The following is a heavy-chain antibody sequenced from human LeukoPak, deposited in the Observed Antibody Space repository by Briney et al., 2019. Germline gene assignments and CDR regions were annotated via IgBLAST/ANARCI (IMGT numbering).Heavy chain of an antibody. CDR3: AKGELWFGESQDAFDI. J-gene: IGHJ3*02. Sequence: GSLRLSCAASGFTFSSYAMSWVRQAPGKGLEWVSAISGSGGSTYYADSVKGRFTISRDNSKNTLYLQMNSLRAEDTAVYYCAKGELWFGESQDAFDIWGQGTMVTVSS. CDR2: ISGSGGST. D-gene: IGHD3-10*01. V-gene: IGHV3-23*01. CDR1: GFTFSSYA.